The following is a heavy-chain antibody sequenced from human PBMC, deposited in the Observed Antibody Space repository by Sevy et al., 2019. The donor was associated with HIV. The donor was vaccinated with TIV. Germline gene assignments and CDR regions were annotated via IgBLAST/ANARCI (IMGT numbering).Heavy chain of an antibody. CDR3: ARDDPVMNAFDI. D-gene: IGHD3-16*01. V-gene: IGHV4-61*08. Sequence: SETLSLTCTVSGGSVNSGDYYWSWIRQPPGKGLEWLGYIYYSGSSNYNPSLKSRGPISLDTSKNQFSLRMGSVTTADTAVYYCARDDPVMNAFDIWGQGTMVTVSS. CDR1: GGSVNSGDYY. CDR2: IYYSGSS. J-gene: IGHJ3*02.